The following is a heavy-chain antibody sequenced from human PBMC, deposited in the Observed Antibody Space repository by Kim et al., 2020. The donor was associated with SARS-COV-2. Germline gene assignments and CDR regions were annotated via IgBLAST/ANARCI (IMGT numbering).Heavy chain of an antibody. J-gene: IGHJ5*02. D-gene: IGHD3-3*01. V-gene: IGHV3-7*03. Sequence: DSGNGRFTISRDNAKNSLYLQMNGLGAEDTAVYYCARAPHDFWSGFKFDPWGQGTLVTVSS. CDR3: ARAPHDFWSGFKFDP.